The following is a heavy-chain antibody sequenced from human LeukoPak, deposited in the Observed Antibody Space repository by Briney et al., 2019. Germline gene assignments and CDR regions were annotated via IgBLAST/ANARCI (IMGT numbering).Heavy chain of an antibody. V-gene: IGHV4-59*01. J-gene: IGHJ4*02. Sequence: GSLRLSCAVSKLTFSKYWMSWVRQPPGKGLEWIGYISYSGSTNYNPSLKSRVTISVDTSKNQFSLKLSSVTAADTAVYYCARVGRGDYTWGSYSFDYWGQGTLVTVSS. D-gene: IGHD3-16*01. CDR2: ISYSGST. CDR1: KLTFSKYW. CDR3: ARVGRGDYTWGSYSFDY.